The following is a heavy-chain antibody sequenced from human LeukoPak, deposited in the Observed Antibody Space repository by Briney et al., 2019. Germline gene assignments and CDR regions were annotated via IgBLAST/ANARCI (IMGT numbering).Heavy chain of an antibody. Sequence: SETLSLTCTVSGGSISSYYWSWIPQPPGEGLEWVGYIQYSGSTNYNPSLKSRVTISVDTSKNQFYLKLSSVTAADTAVYYCARETDYYDSSVYNYYYYMDVWGKGTTVTVSS. J-gene: IGHJ6*03. D-gene: IGHD3-22*01. CDR3: ARETDYYDSSVYNYYYYMDV. CDR1: GGSISSYY. CDR2: IQYSGST. V-gene: IGHV4-59*01.